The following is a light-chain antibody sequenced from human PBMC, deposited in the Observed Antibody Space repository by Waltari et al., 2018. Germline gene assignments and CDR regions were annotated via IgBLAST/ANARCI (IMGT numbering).Light chain of an antibody. CDR3: MQGTHWPLT. J-gene: IGKJ4*01. Sequence: VVLTQSPLSLPVTLGQPASISCRSSQSLVYGDGQTYLTWFQQRPGQSPRRLIYQISNRDSGVPDRFSGSGSATYFTLKISRVEAEDVGVYYCMQGTHWPLTLGGGTKVEI. CDR1: QSLVYGDGQTY. CDR2: QIS. V-gene: IGKV2-30*01.